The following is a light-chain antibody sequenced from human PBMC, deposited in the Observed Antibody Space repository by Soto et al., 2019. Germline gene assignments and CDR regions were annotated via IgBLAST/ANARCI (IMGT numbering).Light chain of an antibody. CDR2: DVT. Sequence: QSALTQPPSASGSPGQSFTISCTGASSDVGGYNFVSWYQHHPGKAPRLMIYDVTQRPSGVPDRFSGSKSGNTASLTVSGLQVDDEAYYYCSSYAGSSIPVAFGGGTKVTVL. CDR1: SSDVGGYNF. J-gene: IGLJ2*01. CDR3: SSYAGSSIPVA. V-gene: IGLV2-8*01.